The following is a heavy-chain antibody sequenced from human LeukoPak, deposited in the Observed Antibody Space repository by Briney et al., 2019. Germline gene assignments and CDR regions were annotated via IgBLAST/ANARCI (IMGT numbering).Heavy chain of an antibody. D-gene: IGHD5-24*01. Sequence: ASVKVSCKASGYTFTSYYMHWVRQAPGQGLEWMGIINPSGGSTSYAQKFQGRVTMTRDTSTSTVYMELSSLRSEDTAVYYCARGKLTRGDGYLREFDYWGQGTLVTVSS. CDR1: GYTFTSYY. V-gene: IGHV1-46*01. CDR3: ARGKLTRGDGYLREFDY. J-gene: IGHJ4*02. CDR2: INPSGGST.